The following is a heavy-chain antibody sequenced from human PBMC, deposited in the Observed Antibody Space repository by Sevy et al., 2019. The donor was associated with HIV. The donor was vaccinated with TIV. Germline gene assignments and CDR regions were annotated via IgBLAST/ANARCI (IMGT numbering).Heavy chain of an antibody. Sequence: SETLSLTCTVSGDSVTSDTYYWTWIRQPPGKGLEFIGYIYYNVRINYNPSLKSRVTISVDTSKNQFSLKLTSVTAADTAVYYCTRLGGLTDYGMDVWGQGTTVTVSS. CDR1: GDSVTSDTYY. V-gene: IGHV4-61*01. J-gene: IGHJ6*02. CDR3: TRLGGLTDYGMDV. CDR2: IYYNVRI. D-gene: IGHD1-26*01.